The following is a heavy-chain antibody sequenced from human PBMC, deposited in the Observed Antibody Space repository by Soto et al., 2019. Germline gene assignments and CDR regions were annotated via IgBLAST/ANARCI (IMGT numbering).Heavy chain of an antibody. CDR2: ISGSGGTT. V-gene: IGHV3-23*01. J-gene: IGHJ4*02. D-gene: IGHD6-19*01. Sequence: EVQLLESGGGLVQPGGSLRLSCAASGFTFSNYAIAWVRQAPGKGLEWVSGISGSGGTTYYADSVKGRFTISRDNSKDTRHLQMNSLRAEDTAVYYCAKTPRQWLVYLDYWGQGAMVTVSS. CDR1: GFTFSNYA. CDR3: AKTPRQWLVYLDY.